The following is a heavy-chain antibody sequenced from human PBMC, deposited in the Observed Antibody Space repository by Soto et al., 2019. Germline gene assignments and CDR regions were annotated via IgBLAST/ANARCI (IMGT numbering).Heavy chain of an antibody. J-gene: IGHJ6*02. CDR2: INPSGGST. CDR1: GYTFTSYY. D-gene: IGHD2-15*01. V-gene: IGHV1-46*01. Sequence: ASVKVACTASGYTFTSYYMHWVRQAPGQGLEWMGIINPSGGSTSYAQKFQGRVTMTRDTSTSTVYMELSSLRSEDTAVYYCARDRRPGLLPVDGMDVWGQGTTVTVSS. CDR3: ARDRRPGLLPVDGMDV.